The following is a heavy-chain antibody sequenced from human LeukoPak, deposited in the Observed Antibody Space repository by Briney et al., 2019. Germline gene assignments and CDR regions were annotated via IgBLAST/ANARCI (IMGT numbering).Heavy chain of an antibody. D-gene: IGHD3-22*01. CDR1: GGTFSSYA. CDR2: IIPILGIA. J-gene: IGHJ4*02. CDR3: ATVAFYEGSCYFIDY. Sequence: ASVKVSCKASGGTFSSYAISWVRQAPGQGLEWMGRIIPILGIANYAQKFQGRVTITADKSTSTACMELSSLRYEDTAVYYCATVAFYEGSCYFIDYWGQGTLVTVSS. V-gene: IGHV1-69*04.